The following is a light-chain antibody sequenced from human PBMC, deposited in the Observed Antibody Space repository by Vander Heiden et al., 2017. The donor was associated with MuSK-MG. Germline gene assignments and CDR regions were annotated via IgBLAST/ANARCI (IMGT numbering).Light chain of an antibody. CDR1: KLGDTY. Sequence: SYEVTQPPSVSVSPGQTATITCSGEKLGDTYVYWYQQKPGQSPVLVLYHSTKRTSGTPERFSGSNSGTTATLTISGTQAVDEDDYYCQTGDSATVIFGGGTRLTVI. V-gene: IGLV3-1*01. CDR2: HST. J-gene: IGLJ2*01. CDR3: QTGDSATVI.